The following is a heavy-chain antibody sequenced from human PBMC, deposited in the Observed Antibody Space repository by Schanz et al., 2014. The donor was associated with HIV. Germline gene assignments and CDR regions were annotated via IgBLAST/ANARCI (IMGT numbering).Heavy chain of an antibody. CDR2: MNPNSGHT. Sequence: QVPLVQSGAEVKNPGASVKVSCKASGYTFSSYDINWVRQATGQGLEWMGWMNPNSGHTGYAQKFQGRVDMTRTTSISTAYMELSSLTSEDTAVYYCARGARDCTNGVCGGYYFDYWGQGTLVTVSS. D-gene: IGHD2-8*01. CDR1: GYTFSSYD. CDR3: ARGARDCTNGVCGGYYFDY. J-gene: IGHJ4*02. V-gene: IGHV1-8*01.